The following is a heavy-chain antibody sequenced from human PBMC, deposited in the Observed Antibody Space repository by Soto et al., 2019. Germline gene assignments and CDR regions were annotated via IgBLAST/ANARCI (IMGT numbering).Heavy chain of an antibody. D-gene: IGHD6-13*01. CDR1: GFTFSSYG. Sequence: PGGSLRLSCAASGFTFSSYGMHWVRQAPGKGLEWVAVISYDGSNKYYADSVKGRFTISRDNSKNTLYLQMNSLRAEDTAVYYCAKDHKQLVLHYFDYWGQGTLVTVYS. CDR3: AKDHKQLVLHYFDY. CDR2: ISYDGSNK. V-gene: IGHV3-30*18. J-gene: IGHJ4*02.